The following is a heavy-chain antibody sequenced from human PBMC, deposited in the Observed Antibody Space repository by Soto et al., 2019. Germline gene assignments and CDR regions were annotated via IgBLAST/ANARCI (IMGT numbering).Heavy chain of an antibody. V-gene: IGHV5-51*01. CDR1: GYSFTSYW. Sequence: GESLKISCKGSGYSFTSYWLGWVRQMPGKGLEWMGIIYPGDSDTRYSPSFQGQVTISADKSISTASLQWSSLKASDTAMYYCARSVGYSYATESYYYGMDVWGQGTTVTVAS. J-gene: IGHJ6*01. CDR2: IYPGDSDT. CDR3: ARSVGYSYATESYYYGMDV. D-gene: IGHD5-18*01.